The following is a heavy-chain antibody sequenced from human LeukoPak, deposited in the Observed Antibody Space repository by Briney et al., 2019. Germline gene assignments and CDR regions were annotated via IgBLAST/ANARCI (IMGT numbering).Heavy chain of an antibody. D-gene: IGHD5-24*01. V-gene: IGHV4-59*01. Sequence: SETLSLTCTVSGGSISSYYWSWIRQPPGKGLEWIGYIYYSGSTNYNPSLKSRVTISVDTSNNQFSLKLSSVTAADTAVYYCAGDGYKTNWYFDLWGRGTLVTVSS. CDR1: GGSISSYY. CDR3: AGDGYKTNWYFDL. J-gene: IGHJ2*01. CDR2: IYYSGST.